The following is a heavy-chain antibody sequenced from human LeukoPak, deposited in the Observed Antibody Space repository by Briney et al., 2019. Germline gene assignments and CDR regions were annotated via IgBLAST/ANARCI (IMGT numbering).Heavy chain of an antibody. CDR1: GFTFDDFA. Sequence: PGGSLRLSCAASGFTFDDFAMHWVRQAPGKGLEWVSAITWNSDNVGYADSVKGRFTISRDNAKNSLYLQMNSLRTEDTAVYYCARDRTVPPTVEPPINGMDVWGQGTTVTVSS. J-gene: IGHJ6*02. CDR3: ARDRTVPPTVEPPINGMDV. D-gene: IGHD4-11*01. V-gene: IGHV3-9*01. CDR2: ITWNSDNV.